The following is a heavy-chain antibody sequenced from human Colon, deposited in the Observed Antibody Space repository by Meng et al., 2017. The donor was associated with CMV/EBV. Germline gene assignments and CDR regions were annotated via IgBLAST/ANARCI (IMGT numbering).Heavy chain of an antibody. J-gene: IGHJ6*02. Sequence: GGSLRLSCAASGFSFDDYGMSWVRQAPGKGLEWVSGINWNGGRTGYADSVKGRFTISRDNSKNTLYLQMNSLRAEDTAVYYCAKVAGDPYYYYGMDVWGQGTLVTVSS. CDR2: INWNGGRT. CDR3: AKVAGDPYYYYGMDV. CDR1: GFSFDDYG. V-gene: IGHV3-20*04. D-gene: IGHD2-15*01.